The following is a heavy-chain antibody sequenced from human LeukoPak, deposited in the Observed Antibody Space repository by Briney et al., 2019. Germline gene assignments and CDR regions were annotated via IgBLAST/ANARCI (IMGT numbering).Heavy chain of an antibody. D-gene: IGHD2-2*01. Sequence: GASVKVSCKASGYTFTGYYMHWVRRAPGQGLEWMGWINPNSGGTNYAQKFQGRVTMTRDTSISTAYMELSRLRSDDTAVYYCARCNGYCSSTDTTIDYWGQGTLVTVSS. CDR1: GYTFTGYY. V-gene: IGHV1-2*02. J-gene: IGHJ4*02. CDR3: ARCNGYCSSTDTTIDY. CDR2: INPNSGGT.